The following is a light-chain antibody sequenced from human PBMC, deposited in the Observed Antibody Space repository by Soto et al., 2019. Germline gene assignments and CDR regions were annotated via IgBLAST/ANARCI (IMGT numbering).Light chain of an antibody. J-gene: IGKJ1*01. CDR2: STS. CDR3: QQYYSTPRT. CDR1: QSVSSS. V-gene: IGKV3-15*01. Sequence: EIVMTQSPATLSVSPGERATLSCRASQSVSSSLAWYQRKPGQPPRLLIYSTSTRATGIPARFSGSGSGTEFTLTISSLQSEDFAVYYCQQYYSTPRTFGQGTKVEIK.